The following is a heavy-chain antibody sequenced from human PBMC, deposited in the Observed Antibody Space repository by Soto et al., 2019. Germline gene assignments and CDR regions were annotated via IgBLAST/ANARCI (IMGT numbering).Heavy chain of an antibody. V-gene: IGHV1-8*02. Sequence: ASVKVSCKASGYTFTSYDINWVRQATGQGLEWMGWMNPNSGNTGYAQKFQGRVTMTRNTSMSTAYMELSSLKSDDTAVYYCARGPNSDAFDIWGQGTMVTVSS. CDR2: MNPNSGNT. CDR1: GYTFTSYD. D-gene: IGHD1-7*01. CDR3: ARGPNSDAFDI. J-gene: IGHJ3*02.